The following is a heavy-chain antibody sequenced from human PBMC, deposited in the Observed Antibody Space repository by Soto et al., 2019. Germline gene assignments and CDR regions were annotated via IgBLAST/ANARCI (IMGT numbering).Heavy chain of an antibody. Sequence: SQTLSLTCDISGDSVSRNITAWSWIRQSPSRGLEWLGRTFYRSTWNYDYAISVKSRITITPDISKNQFSLHLNSVTPEDTAVYYCASEKGVMPGTRGYFDYWGQGALVTVSS. J-gene: IGHJ4*02. V-gene: IGHV6-1*01. D-gene: IGHD2-8*01. CDR1: GDSVSRNITA. CDR3: ASEKGVMPGTRGYFDY. CDR2: TFYRSTWNY.